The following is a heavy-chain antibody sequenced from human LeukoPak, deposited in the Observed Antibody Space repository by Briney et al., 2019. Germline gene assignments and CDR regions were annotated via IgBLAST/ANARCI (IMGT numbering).Heavy chain of an antibody. CDR2: VSGSGGST. J-gene: IGHJ4*02. D-gene: IGHD6-19*01. V-gene: IGHV3-23*01. Sequence: PGGALRLSCAASGFTFISYSMNWVRQTPGKGLEWVSGVSGSGGSTYYADSVKGRFTISRHNSKSTLYLQMNSLRAEDTALYYCAKSPSLHSNGWYEGPYYFDFWGQGTLVTVSS. CDR1: GFTFISYS. CDR3: AKSPSLHSNGWYEGPYYFDF.